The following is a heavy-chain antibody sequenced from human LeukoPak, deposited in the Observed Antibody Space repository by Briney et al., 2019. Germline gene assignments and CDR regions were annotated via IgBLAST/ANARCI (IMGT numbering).Heavy chain of an antibody. D-gene: IGHD4-17*01. Sequence: GRSLRLSCAASGFTFDDYGMSWVRQAPGKGLEWVSGINWNGGSTGYADSVKGRFTISRDNAKNSLYLQMNSLRAEDTALYYCARSTTVTTGPHAFDIWGQGTMVTVSS. CDR1: GFTFDDYG. CDR2: INWNGGST. J-gene: IGHJ3*02. V-gene: IGHV3-20*04. CDR3: ARSTTVTTGPHAFDI.